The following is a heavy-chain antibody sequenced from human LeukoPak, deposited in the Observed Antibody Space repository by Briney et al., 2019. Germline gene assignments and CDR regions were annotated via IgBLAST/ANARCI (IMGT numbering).Heavy chain of an antibody. CDR2: NYWNDDK. V-gene: IGHV2-5*01. J-gene: IGHJ4*02. D-gene: IGHD6-13*01. CDR1: GFSLSTSGVG. CDR3: AHRRGLAAAGTVYFDY. Sequence: SGPTLVKPTQTLTLTCTFSGFSLSTSGVGVGWIRQPPGKALEWLALNYWNDDKRYSPSLKSRLTITKDTSKNQVVLTMTNMDPVDTATYYCAHRRGLAAAGTVYFDYWGQGTLVTVSS.